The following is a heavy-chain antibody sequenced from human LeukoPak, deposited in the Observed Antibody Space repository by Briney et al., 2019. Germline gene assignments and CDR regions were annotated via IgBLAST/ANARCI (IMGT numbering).Heavy chain of an antibody. Sequence: GGSLRLSCAASGFTFSSYAMTWVRLAPGKGLEWVSTITGSGGSTYYADSVKGRFAISRDNSKNTLYLQMNSLRAEDTAVYYCARDRGPNWGLYWGQGTLVTVSS. D-gene: IGHD7-27*01. V-gene: IGHV3-23*01. J-gene: IGHJ4*02. CDR1: GFTFSSYA. CDR2: ITGSGGST. CDR3: ARDRGPNWGLY.